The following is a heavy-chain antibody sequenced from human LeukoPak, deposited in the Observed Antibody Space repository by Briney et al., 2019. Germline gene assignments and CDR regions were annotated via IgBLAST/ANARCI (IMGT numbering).Heavy chain of an antibody. CDR2: IYYSGST. J-gene: IGHJ3*02. CDR3: ARAIGGSYYYDSSGSRAFDAFDI. Sequence: PSETLSLTCTVSGGSISSSSYYWGWIRQPPGKGLEWIGYIYYSGSTYYNPSLKSRVTISVDTSKNQFSLKLSSVTAADTAVYYCARAIGGSYYYDSSGSRAFDAFDIWGQGTMVTVSS. D-gene: IGHD3-22*01. CDR1: GGSISSSSYY. V-gene: IGHV4-30-4*08.